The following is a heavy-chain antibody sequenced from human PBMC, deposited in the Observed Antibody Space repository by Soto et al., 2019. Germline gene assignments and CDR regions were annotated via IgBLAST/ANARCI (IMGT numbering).Heavy chain of an antibody. D-gene: IGHD3-10*01. CDR2: INHSGST. CDR3: ARGGGRVLLWFGELST. Sequence: TSETLSLTCAVYGGSFSGYYWSWIRQPPGKGLEWIGEINHSGSTNYNPSLKSRVTISVDTSKNQFSLKLSSVTAADTAVYYCARGGGRVLLWFGELSTWGQGTLVTVS. CDR1: GGSFSGYY. V-gene: IGHV4-34*01. J-gene: IGHJ5*02.